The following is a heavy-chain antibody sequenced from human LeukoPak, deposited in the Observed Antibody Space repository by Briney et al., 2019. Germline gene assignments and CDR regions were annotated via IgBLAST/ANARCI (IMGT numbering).Heavy chain of an antibody. Sequence: SGTLSLTCAVSGGSISSSNWWSWVRQPPGKGLEWIGEIYHRGSTNYNPSLKSRLTISVDTSRNQFSLKLKSVTAADTAVYYCARGYYDILTGYYDAFDIWGQGTMVTVSS. V-gene: IGHV4-4*02. CDR3: ARGYYDILTGYYDAFDI. CDR2: IYHRGST. D-gene: IGHD3-9*01. CDR1: GGSISSSNW. J-gene: IGHJ3*02.